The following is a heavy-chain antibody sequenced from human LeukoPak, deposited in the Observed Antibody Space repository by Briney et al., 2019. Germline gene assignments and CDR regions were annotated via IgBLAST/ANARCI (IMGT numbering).Heavy chain of an antibody. D-gene: IGHD6-13*01. CDR3: AKDESAAAGTFDY. CDR2: ISYDGSNK. Sequence: PGGSLRLSCAASGFTFSSYGMHWVRQAPGKGLEWVAVISYDGSNKYYADSVKGRFTISRDNSKNTLYLQMNSLRAEDTAVYYCAKDESAAAGTFDYWGQGTLVTVSS. CDR1: GFTFSSYG. V-gene: IGHV3-30*18. J-gene: IGHJ4*02.